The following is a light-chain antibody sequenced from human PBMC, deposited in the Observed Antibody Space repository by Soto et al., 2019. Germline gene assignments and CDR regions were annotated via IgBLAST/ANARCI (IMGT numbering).Light chain of an antibody. J-gene: IGKJ5*01. CDR1: RSVGNN. Sequence: EILLAQSPGTLSLSPGERATLSCRASRSVGNNLAWYQKKPGQAPGLLIYAASTRATGIPARFSGSGSGTDFTLTISSLEPEDFAVYYCQQRSNWITFGQGTRLEI. CDR3: QQRSNWIT. CDR2: AAS. V-gene: IGKV3-11*01.